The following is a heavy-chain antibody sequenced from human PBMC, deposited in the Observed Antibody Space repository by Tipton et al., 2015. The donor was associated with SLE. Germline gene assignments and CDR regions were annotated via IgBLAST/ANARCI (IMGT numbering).Heavy chain of an antibody. V-gene: IGHV4-4*02. D-gene: IGHD7-27*01. CDR1: GGSINSYNW. Sequence: TLSLTCAVSGGSINSYNWWTWVRQPPGKGLEWIGEIYHSGTTNYNPSLKSRITISLDKSNNHFSLRLSSLTAADTAVYYCARDPNGGYGSFDYWGLGALVTVSS. J-gene: IGHJ4*02. CDR3: ARDPNGGYGSFDY. CDR2: IYHSGTT.